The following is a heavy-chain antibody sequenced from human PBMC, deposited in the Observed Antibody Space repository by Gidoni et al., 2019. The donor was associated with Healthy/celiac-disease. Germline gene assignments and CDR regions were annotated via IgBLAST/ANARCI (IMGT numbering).Heavy chain of an antibody. Sequence: QVQLQQWGAGLLKPSATLSLTCAVYGWSFSGYYWSWIRQPPGKGLEWIGEINHSGSTNYNPSLKSRVTISVDTSKNQFSLKLSSVTAADTAVYYCARGRRRGRNWFDPWGQGTLVTVSS. CDR3: ARGRRRGRNWFDP. D-gene: IGHD3-10*01. CDR1: GWSFSGYY. CDR2: INHSGST. J-gene: IGHJ5*02. V-gene: IGHV4-34*01.